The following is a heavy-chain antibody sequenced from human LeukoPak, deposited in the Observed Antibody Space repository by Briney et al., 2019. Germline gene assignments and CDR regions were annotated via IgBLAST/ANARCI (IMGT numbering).Heavy chain of an antibody. CDR2: ISSSSRYI. Sequence: GGSLILFCAASGFTFSSYSMNWVRQAPGKGLEWVSSISSSSRYIYYADSVKGRFSIFRDNAKNSLYLQMNSLRAEDTAVYYCARGGSSILDYWGQGTLVTVSS. D-gene: IGHD1-26*01. J-gene: IGHJ4*02. V-gene: IGHV3-21*01. CDR3: ARGGSSILDY. CDR1: GFTFSSYS.